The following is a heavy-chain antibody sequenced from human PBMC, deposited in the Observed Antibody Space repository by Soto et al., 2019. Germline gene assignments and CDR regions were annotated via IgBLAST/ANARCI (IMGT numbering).Heavy chain of an antibody. Sequence: QLQLQESGSGLVKPSQTLSLTCAVSGGSISSGGYSWSWIRQPPGKGLEWSGYIYHSGSTYYNPSLKSRVAISVDRSKNQFSLKLSSVTAADTAVYYCATNGQYYYDSRVGGAFDIWGQGTMVTVSS. CDR2: IYHSGST. CDR3: ATNGQYYYDSRVGGAFDI. CDR1: GGSISSGGYS. V-gene: IGHV4-30-2*01. D-gene: IGHD3-22*01. J-gene: IGHJ3*02.